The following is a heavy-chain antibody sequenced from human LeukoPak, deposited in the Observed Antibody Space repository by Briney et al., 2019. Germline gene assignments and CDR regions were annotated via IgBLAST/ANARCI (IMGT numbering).Heavy chain of an antibody. J-gene: IGHJ4*02. Sequence: GGSLRLSCAASGFTFSSYAMSWVRQAPGKGLEWVSAISGSGGSTYYADSVKGRYTISRDNSKNTLYLQMNSLRAEDTAVYSCAREFFRGYTFDYWGQGTLVTVSS. D-gene: IGHD2-2*02. CDR3: AREFFRGYTFDY. V-gene: IGHV3-23*01. CDR2: ISGSGGST. CDR1: GFTFSSYA.